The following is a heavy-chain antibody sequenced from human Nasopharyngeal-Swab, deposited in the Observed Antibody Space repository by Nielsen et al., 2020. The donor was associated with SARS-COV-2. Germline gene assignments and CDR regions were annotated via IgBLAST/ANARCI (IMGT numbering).Heavy chain of an antibody. D-gene: IGHD2-2*01. V-gene: IGHV4-34*01. CDR2: VSQGGGT. J-gene: IGHJ6*03. CDR3: ARGGAGVVPSPVLGLGPYYSYYYMDV. Sequence: WLRQPPGKGLEWIGEVSQGGGTNYNPSLKNRATISVATSKNQFSLKLSSVTAAETAVYYCARGGAGVVPSPVLGLGPYYSYYYMDVWGKGTTVTVSS.